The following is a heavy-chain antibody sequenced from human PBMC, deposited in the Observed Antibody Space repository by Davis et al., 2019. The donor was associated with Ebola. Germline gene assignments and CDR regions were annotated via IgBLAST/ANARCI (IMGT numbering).Heavy chain of an antibody. Sequence: AASVKVSCKASGYTFTSYAMHWVRQAPGQRLEWMGWINPNSGGTNYAQKFQGRVTMTTDTSTSTAYMELRSLRSDDTAVYYCARDPVVGATDYWGQGTLVTVSS. CDR1: GYTFTSYA. J-gene: IGHJ4*02. CDR3: ARDPVVGATDY. CDR2: INPNSGGT. D-gene: IGHD1-26*01. V-gene: IGHV1-2*02.